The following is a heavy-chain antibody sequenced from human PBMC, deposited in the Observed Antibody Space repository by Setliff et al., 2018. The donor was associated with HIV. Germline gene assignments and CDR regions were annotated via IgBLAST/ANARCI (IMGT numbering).Heavy chain of an antibody. CDR2: IIPMVSLP. CDR1: GGSFSDYS. CDR3: ARGQLKPTGYFFDY. J-gene: IGHJ4*02. Sequence: GASVKVSCKASGGSFSDYSISWVRQAPGQAFEWMGGIIPMVSLPNLAQSFLGRLTITANRSTTTAYMELSRLTSEDTAVYYCARGQLKPTGYFFDYWGLGTLVTVSS. V-gene: IGHV1-69*10. D-gene: IGHD1-1*01.